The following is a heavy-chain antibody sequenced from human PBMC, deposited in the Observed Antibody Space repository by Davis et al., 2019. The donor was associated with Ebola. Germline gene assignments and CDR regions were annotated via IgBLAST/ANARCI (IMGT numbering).Heavy chain of an antibody. CDR3: TFTVTPGFDY. D-gene: IGHD4-11*01. J-gene: IGHJ4*02. V-gene: IGHV3-73*01. Sequence: GESLKISCAASGFTFSGPAMHWVRPASGKGLEWVGRIRSKANSYATAYAASVKGRFTISRDDSKNTAYLQMNSLKTEDTAVYYCTFTVTPGFDYWGQGTLVTVSS. CDR1: GFTFSGPA. CDR2: IRSKANSYAT.